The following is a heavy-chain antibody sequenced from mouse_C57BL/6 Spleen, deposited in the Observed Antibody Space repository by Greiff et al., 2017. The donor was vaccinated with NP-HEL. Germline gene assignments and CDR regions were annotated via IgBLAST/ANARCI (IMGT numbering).Heavy chain of an antibody. J-gene: IGHJ1*03. CDR1: GFTFSSYA. D-gene: IGHD2-2*01. V-gene: IGHV5-4*03. Sequence: EVMLVESGGGLVKPGGSLKLSCAASGFTFSSYAMSWVRQTPEKRLEWVATISDGGSYTYYPDTVQGRFTNSRDNAKNNLYLQMSHLKSEYTAMYYCARGVTTSYWYFDVWGTGTTVTVSS. CDR3: ARGVTTSYWYFDV. CDR2: ISDGGSYT.